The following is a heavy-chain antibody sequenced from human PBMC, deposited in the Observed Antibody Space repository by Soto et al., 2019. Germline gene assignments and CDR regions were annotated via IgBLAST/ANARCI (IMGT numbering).Heavy chain of an antibody. CDR2: ISMGSSTI. D-gene: IGHD2-8*01. Sequence: EVQLVESGGGLVQTGGSLRLSCGASGFTFSNYYMNWVRQTPGKGLEGVSYISMGSSTIYYADSVKGRFTISRDNAKNSTYLQINSVRDEDTAVYCGASDNGMAGSFDPWGQGTLVTVAT. J-gene: IGHJ5*02. CDR1: GFTFSNYY. CDR3: ASDNGMAGSFDP. V-gene: IGHV3-48*02.